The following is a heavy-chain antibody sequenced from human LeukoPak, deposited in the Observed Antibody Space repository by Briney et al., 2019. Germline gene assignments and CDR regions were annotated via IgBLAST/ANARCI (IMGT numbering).Heavy chain of an antibody. Sequence: GGSLRLSCAASRFTFSSYGVHWVRQAPGKGLEWVAFIRYDGSNKYYADSVKGRFTISRDNSKNSLYLQMNSLRAEDTAVYYCARDPHKYDFWSGYYGYWGQGTLVTVSS. CDR1: RFTFSSYG. D-gene: IGHD3-3*01. CDR2: IRYDGSNK. J-gene: IGHJ4*02. V-gene: IGHV3-30*02. CDR3: ARDPHKYDFWSGYYGY.